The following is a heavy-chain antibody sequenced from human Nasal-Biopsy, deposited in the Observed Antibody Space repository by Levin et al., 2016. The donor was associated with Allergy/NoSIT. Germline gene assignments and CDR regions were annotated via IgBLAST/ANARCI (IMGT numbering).Heavy chain of an antibody. D-gene: IGHD3-22*01. Sequence: SGPTLVKPTQTLTLTCTVSGFSLSLDGMCVGWVRQPPGKALEWLARICWDDDKYYKLSLKTRLTITKDYSKSQVVLTMTNMDSVDTGIYYCARVRYDPAGVLGAFDVWGQGTMVSVSS. CDR3: ARVRYDPAGVLGAFDV. CDR1: GFSLSLDGMC. CDR2: ICWDDDK. J-gene: IGHJ3*01. V-gene: IGHV2-70*12.